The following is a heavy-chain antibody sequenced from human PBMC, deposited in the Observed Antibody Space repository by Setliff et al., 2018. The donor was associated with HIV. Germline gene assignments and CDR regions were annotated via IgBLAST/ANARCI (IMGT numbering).Heavy chain of an antibody. D-gene: IGHD3-22*01. CDR3: ATQSFSDTDNYYYAAFDI. CDR1: GGSISSYY. CDR2: IHTSGSI. V-gene: IGHV4-4*09. J-gene: IGHJ3*02. Sequence: SETLSLTCTVSGGSISSYYWSWIRQPPGKGLEWIGYIHTSGSINYNPSLKSRLTISVDTSKNQLSLKLRSVTAADTAVYYCATQSFSDTDNYYYAAFDIWGQGTMVTVSS.